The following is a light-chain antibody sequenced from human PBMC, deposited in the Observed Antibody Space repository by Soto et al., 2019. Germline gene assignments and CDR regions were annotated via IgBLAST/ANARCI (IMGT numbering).Light chain of an antibody. CDR2: DVS. J-gene: IGLJ1*01. V-gene: IGLV2-14*01. Sequence: QSALTQPASVSGSPGQSITISCTGTSSDVGGYKYVSWYQQHPGKAPKLMIYDVSNRPSGVSNRFSASKSGNTASLTISGLQAEDEADYYCSSYTSSSTGVFGTGTKLTVL. CDR3: SSYTSSSTGV. CDR1: SSDVGGYKY.